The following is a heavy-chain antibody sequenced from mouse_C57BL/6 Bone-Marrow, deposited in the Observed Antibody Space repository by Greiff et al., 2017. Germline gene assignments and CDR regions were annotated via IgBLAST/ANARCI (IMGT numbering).Heavy chain of an antibody. J-gene: IGHJ4*01. Sequence: EVKVVESEGGLVQPGSSMKLSCTASGFTFSDYYMAWVRQVPEKGLEWVANITYDGSSTYYLDSLKSRFIISRDNAKNILYLQMSSLKSEDTATYYCARDSHYGRGTYAMDYWGQGTSVTVSS. D-gene: IGHD1-1*01. CDR3: ARDSHYGRGTYAMDY. CDR2: ITYDGSST. V-gene: IGHV5-16*01. CDR1: GFTFSDYY.